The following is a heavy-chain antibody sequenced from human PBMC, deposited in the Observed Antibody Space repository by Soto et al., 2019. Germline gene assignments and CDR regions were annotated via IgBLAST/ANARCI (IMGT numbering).Heavy chain of an antibody. CDR1: GGSVNIGTYY. V-gene: IGHV4-61*01. J-gene: IGHJ5*02. D-gene: IGHD3-9*01. CDR2: IHYSGST. CDR3: ARHPHYDILTGYGDEYNWFDP. Sequence: SETLSLTCTVPGGSVNIGTYYWSWIRQPPGKGLEWIGFIHYSGSTNYNPSLKSRVTMSVDTSKNQFSLKLTSVNAADTAVYYCARHPHYDILTGYGDEYNWFDPWGQGTLVTVSS.